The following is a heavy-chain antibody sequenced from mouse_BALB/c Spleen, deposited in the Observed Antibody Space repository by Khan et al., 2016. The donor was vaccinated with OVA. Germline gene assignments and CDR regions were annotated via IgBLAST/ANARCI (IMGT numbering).Heavy chain of an antibody. J-gene: IGHJ3*01. CDR2: IWSDGTT. CDR3: ARNSYMYDFTY. Sequence: QVQLKQSGPGLVLPSQSLSINCTVSGFSLTTYGIHWVRQSPGKGLEWLGVIWSDGTTDFNAAFISRMSISKDNYKSQVFIKVNSLSPDDTAMYYCARNSYMYDFTYWGQGTLVTISA. V-gene: IGHV2-2*01. D-gene: IGHD2-14*01. CDR1: GFSLTTYG.